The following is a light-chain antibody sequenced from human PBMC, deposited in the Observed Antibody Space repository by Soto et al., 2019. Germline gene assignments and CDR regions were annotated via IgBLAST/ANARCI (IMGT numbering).Light chain of an antibody. CDR2: KAS. V-gene: IGKV1-5*03. Sequence: DIQMTQSPSTLSASVGDRVTITCRASQSISSWLAWYQQKPGKAPKLLIYKASSLESGVPSRFSGSGSGTEFTLTISCLQPDDFATYYCQQYNSYSGYTFGQGTKLEMK. J-gene: IGKJ2*01. CDR1: QSISSW. CDR3: QQYNSYSGYT.